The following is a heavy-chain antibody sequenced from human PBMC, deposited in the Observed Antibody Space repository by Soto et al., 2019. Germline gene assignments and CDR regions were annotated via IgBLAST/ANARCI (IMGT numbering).Heavy chain of an antibody. CDR2: IYTSGST. J-gene: IGHJ5*02. Sequence: SETLSLTCTVSGGSISSYYWSWIRQPAGKGLEWIGRIYTSGSTNYNPSLKSRVTMSVDTSKNQFSLKLSSVTAADTAVYYCARGTYYDFWSGLGGWFDPWRQGTLVTVSS. CDR1: GGSISSYY. D-gene: IGHD3-3*01. CDR3: ARGTYYDFWSGLGGWFDP. V-gene: IGHV4-4*07.